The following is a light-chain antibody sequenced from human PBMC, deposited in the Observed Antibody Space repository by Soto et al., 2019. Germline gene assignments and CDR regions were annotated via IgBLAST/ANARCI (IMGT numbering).Light chain of an antibody. CDR1: QSVSSN. J-gene: IGKJ1*01. CDR2: GAS. V-gene: IGKV3-15*01. Sequence: EIVMTQYPATLSVSPGERATLSCRASQSVSSNLAWYQHKPGQAPRLLIYGASTRATGIPARFSGSGSGTEFTLTISSLQSEDFAVYYCQQYNNWPVVGLGTKVEIK. CDR3: QQYNNWPV.